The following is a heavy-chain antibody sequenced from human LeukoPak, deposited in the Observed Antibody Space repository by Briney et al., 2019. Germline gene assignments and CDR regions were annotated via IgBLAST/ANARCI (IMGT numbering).Heavy chain of an antibody. J-gene: IGHJ4*02. V-gene: IGHV3-23*01. CDR1: CITFSYYA. CDR2: ISGSGGST. Sequence: EAPLRLSSAASCITFSYYAISLRQQAREKLLERGSVISGSGGSTYYADSVKGRFTISRDNSKNTLYLQMNSLRAEDTAVYYCAKEVSISATVTTDVDYWGQGTLVTVSS. CDR3: AKEVSISATVTTDVDY. D-gene: IGHD4-17*01.